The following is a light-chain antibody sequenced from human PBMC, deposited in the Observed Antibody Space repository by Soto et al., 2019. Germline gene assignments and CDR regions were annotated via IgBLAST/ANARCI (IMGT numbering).Light chain of an antibody. CDR2: KAS. CDR3: QHYNSYSEA. CDR1: QTISSW. Sequence: ATITCRSSQTISSWLAWYQQKPGKAPKLLIYKASTLKSGVPSRFSGSGSGTEFTLTISSLQPDDFATYYCQHYNSYSEAFGRGTRLEIK. V-gene: IGKV1-5*03. J-gene: IGKJ5*01.